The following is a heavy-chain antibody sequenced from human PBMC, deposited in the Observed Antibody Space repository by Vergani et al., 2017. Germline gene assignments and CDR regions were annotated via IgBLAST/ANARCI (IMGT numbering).Heavy chain of an antibody. CDR3: AKDRFGYYDILTGYYYDY. J-gene: IGHJ4*02. V-gene: IGHV3-9*01. D-gene: IGHD3-9*01. CDR1: RFTFDDYA. CDR2: ISWNSGSI. Sequence: EVQLVESGGGLVQPGRSLRLSCAASRFTFDDYAMHWVRQAPGKGLEWVSGISWNSGSIGYADSVKGRFTISRDNAKNSLYLQMNSLRAEDTALYYCAKDRFGYYDILTGYYYDYWGQGTLVTVSS.